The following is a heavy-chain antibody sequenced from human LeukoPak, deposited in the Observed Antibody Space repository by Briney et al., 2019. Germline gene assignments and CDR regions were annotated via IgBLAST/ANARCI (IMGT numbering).Heavy chain of an antibody. Sequence: GASVKVSCKASGYTFTDYYMHWVRQAPGQGLEWMGWINPNSGGTNYAQKFQGRVTMTRDTSISTAYMELSRLRSDDTAVYYCAKGDSSSVPQKGPDYWGQGTLVTVSS. CDR2: INPNSGGT. V-gene: IGHV1-2*02. CDR1: GYTFTDYY. J-gene: IGHJ4*02. CDR3: AKGDSSSVPQKGPDY. D-gene: IGHD6-13*01.